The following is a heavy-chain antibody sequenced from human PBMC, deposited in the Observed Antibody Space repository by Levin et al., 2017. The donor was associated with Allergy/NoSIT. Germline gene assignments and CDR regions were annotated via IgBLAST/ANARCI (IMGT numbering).Heavy chain of an antibody. Sequence: GESLKISCAASGFTFSSYGMHWVRQAPGKGLEWVAVISYDGSKKYYADSVKGRFTISRDSSENTLSLQMNSLRAEDSAVYYCARPTRQMTTTNYGMDVWGQGTTVTVSS. CDR1: GFTFSSYG. V-gene: IGHV3-30*03. D-gene: IGHD6-6*01. CDR2: ISYDGSKK. CDR3: ARPTRQMTTTNYGMDV. J-gene: IGHJ6*02.